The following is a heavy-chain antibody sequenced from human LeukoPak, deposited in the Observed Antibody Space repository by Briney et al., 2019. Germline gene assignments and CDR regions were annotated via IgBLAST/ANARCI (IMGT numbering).Heavy chain of an antibody. J-gene: IGHJ4*02. Sequence: GGSLRLSCTAFGFTFGDYTMSWFRQAPGKGLEWVGFIRRKANGETTDYAASVKGRFTISRDDSKGFAYLQMNSPKTEDTAVYYCTRAAVGPAKFDFWGQGTLVTVSS. CDR1: GFTFGDYT. CDR3: TRAAVGPAKFDF. D-gene: IGHD6-13*01. V-gene: IGHV3-49*03. CDR2: IRRKANGETT.